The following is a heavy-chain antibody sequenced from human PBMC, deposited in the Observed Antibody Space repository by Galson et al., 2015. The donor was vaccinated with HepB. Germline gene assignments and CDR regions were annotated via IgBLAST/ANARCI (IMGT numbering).Heavy chain of an antibody. J-gene: IGHJ6*02. D-gene: IGHD3-10*01. CDR3: ARVSYYGSGSYYKSLFYYYYYGMDV. CDR2: IRYDGSNK. CDR1: GFSFSSYG. Sequence: SLRLSCAASGFSFSSYGMHWVRQAPGKGLEWVAFIRYDGSNKYYADSVKGRFTISRDNSKNTLYLQMNSLRAEDTAVYYCARVSYYGSGSYYKSLFYYYYYGMDVWGQGTTVTVSS. V-gene: IGHV3-30*02.